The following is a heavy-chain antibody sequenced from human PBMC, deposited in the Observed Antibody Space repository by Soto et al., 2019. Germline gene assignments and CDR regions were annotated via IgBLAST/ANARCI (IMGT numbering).Heavy chain of an antibody. V-gene: IGHV4-59*01. CDR1: GGSISSYY. J-gene: IGHJ6*02. D-gene: IGHD6-13*01. CDR2: IYYSGST. CDR3: ARERWDQQPHGMDV. Sequence: SETLSLTCTVSGGSISSYYWSWIRQPPGKGLEWIGYIYYSGSTNYNPSLKSRVTISVDTSKNQFSLKLSSVTAADTALYYCARERWDQQPHGMDVWGQGTTVTVSS.